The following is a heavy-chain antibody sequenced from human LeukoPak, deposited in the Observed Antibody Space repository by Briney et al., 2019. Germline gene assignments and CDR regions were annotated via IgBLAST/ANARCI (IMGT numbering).Heavy chain of an antibody. D-gene: IGHD3-10*01. V-gene: IGHV1-24*01. CDR2: FDPEDGET. CDR3: ATGLLWFGEDNYGMDV. J-gene: IGHJ6*04. CDR1: GYTLTELS. Sequence: ASVKVSCKVSGYTLTELSMHWVRQAPGKGLEWMGGFDPEDGETIYAQKFQGRVTMTEDTSTDTAYMELSSLRSVDTAVYYCATGLLWFGEDNYGMDVWGKGTTVTVSS.